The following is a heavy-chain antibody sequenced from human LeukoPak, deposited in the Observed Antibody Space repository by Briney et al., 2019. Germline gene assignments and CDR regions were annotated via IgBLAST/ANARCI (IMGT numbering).Heavy chain of an antibody. V-gene: IGHV1-24*01. CDR3: ATFGWDSGSYPFDY. CDR2: FDPEDGET. D-gene: IGHD1-26*01. Sequence: ASVKVSCKVSGYTLTELSMHWARQAPGKGLEWMGGFDPEDGETIYAQKFQGRVTMTEDTSTDTAYMELSSLRSEDTAVYYCATFGWDSGSYPFDYWGQGTLVTVSS. CDR1: GYTLTELS. J-gene: IGHJ4*02.